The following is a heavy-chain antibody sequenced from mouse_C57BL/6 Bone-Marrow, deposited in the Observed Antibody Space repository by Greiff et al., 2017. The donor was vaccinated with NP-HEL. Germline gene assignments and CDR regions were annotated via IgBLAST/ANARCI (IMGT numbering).Heavy chain of an antibody. J-gene: IGHJ1*03. D-gene: IGHD2-1*01. CDR1: GYTFTSYW. CDR3: ASCLNYCAHWYFDV. V-gene: IGHV1-72*01. Sequence: QVQLQQPGAELVKPGASVKLSCKASGYTFTSYWMHWVKQRPGRGLEWIGRIDPNSGGTKYNEKFKSKATLTVDTPSSTAYMQLSSLTSGDSAVYYGASCLNYCAHWYFDVWGTGTTVTVSS. CDR2: IDPNSGGT.